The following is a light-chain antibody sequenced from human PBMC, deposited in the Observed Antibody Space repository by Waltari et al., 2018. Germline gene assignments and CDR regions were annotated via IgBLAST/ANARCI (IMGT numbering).Light chain of an antibody. J-gene: IGKJ4*01. CDR1: QSISKW. CDR3: QQYNSYSLLT. CDR2: EAS. V-gene: IGKV1-5*03. Sequence: IWLTTPTSTLSDYTGARISIFCRASQSISKWLAWYQQKPGKAPKLLIYEASTLQSGVPSRFSGTGSGTDFTLTISSLQPDDFATYYCQQYNSYSLLTFGGGTKVEIK.